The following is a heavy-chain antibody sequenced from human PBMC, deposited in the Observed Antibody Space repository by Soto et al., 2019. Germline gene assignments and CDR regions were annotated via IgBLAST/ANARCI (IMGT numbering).Heavy chain of an antibody. CDR1: GFTFSSYG. CDR3: AKVNQVDTGYYYGMDV. D-gene: IGHD5-18*01. CDR2: ISYDGSNK. Sequence: GGSLRLSCAASGFTFSSYGMHWVRQAPGKGLEWVAVISYDGSNKYYADSVKGRFTISRDNSKNTLYLQMNSLRAEDTAVYYCAKVNQVDTGYYYGMDVWGQGTTVTVSS. J-gene: IGHJ6*02. V-gene: IGHV3-30*18.